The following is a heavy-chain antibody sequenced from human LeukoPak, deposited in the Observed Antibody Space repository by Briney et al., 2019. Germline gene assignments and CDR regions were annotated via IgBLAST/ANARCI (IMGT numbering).Heavy chain of an antibody. V-gene: IGHV4-34*01. CDR3: ARQEVAGMGHYYNQYMDV. J-gene: IGHJ6*03. CDR2: INHSGST. Sequence: SETLSLTCAVYGGSFSDYYWSWIRQPPGKGLEWIGEINHSGSTNYSPSLKSRVTISVDTSKNQFSLKLSSVTAADTAVYYCARQEVAGMGHYYNQYMDVWGKGTTVTISS. CDR1: GGSFSDYY. D-gene: IGHD6-19*01.